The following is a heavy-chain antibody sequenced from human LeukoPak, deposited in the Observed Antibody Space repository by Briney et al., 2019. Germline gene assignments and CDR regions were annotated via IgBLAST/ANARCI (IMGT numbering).Heavy chain of an antibody. J-gene: IGHJ4*02. CDR3: VKDSPPWRVMATFDC. D-gene: IGHD5-24*01. Sequence: GGSLRLSCSASGFTFSSYAMRWVRQAPGKGLEYVSAISSNGGSTYYADSVKHRFTISRDTYKNPSYLQMSIMRAEDTAVYYFVKDSPPWRVMATFDCWGQGTLVTVSS. CDR1: GFTFSSYA. V-gene: IGHV3-64D*06. CDR2: ISSNGGST.